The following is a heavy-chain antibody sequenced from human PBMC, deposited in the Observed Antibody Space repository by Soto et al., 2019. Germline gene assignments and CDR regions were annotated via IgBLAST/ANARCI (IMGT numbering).Heavy chain of an antibody. CDR2: IYYSGST. Sequence: SETLSLTCDVYGGSFSGYIWTWIRQPPGKGLEWIGSIYYSGSTYYNPSLKSRVTISVDTSKNQFSLKLSSVTAADTAVYYCARLLRHNYYGMDVWGQGTTVTVSS. V-gene: IGHV4-34*01. J-gene: IGHJ6*02. CDR1: GGSFSGYI. CDR3: ARLLRHNYYGMDV. D-gene: IGHD2-15*01.